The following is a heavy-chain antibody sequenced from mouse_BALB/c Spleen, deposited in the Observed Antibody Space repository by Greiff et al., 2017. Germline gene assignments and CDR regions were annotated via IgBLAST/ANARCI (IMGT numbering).Heavy chain of an antibody. CDR3: ARSYDYDGALFAY. Sequence: EVQLVESGGDLVKPGGSLKLSCAASGFTFSSYGMSWVRQTPDKRLEWVATISSGGSYTYYPDSVKGRFTISRDNAKNTLYLQMSSLKSEDTAMYYCARSYDYDGALFAYWGQGTLVTVSA. V-gene: IGHV5-6*01. D-gene: IGHD2-4*01. CDR2: ISSGGSYT. J-gene: IGHJ3*01. CDR1: GFTFSSYG.